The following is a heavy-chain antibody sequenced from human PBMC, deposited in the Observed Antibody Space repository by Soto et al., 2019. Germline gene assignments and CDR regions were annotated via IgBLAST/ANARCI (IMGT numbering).Heavy chain of an antibody. Sequence: SETLSLTCPFSGCSISSYYWSWIRQSPGKGLEWIGHIYYSGSTNYNPSLKSRVTISIDTSKNQFSLELSSLTAADTAVYYCGRQYCSSSSCYELDYWGQGTLVTAPQ. D-gene: IGHD2-2*01. CDR3: GRQYCSSSSCYELDY. J-gene: IGHJ4*02. CDR2: IYYSGST. V-gene: IGHV4-59*08. CDR1: GCSISSYY.